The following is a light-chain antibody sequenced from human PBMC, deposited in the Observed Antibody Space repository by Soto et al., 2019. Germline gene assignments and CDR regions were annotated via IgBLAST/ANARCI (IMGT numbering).Light chain of an antibody. V-gene: IGKV3-20*01. Sequence: EIVLTQSPGTLSLSPGERATLSCRASQSVRNNYLAWYQQRPGQAPRLLIYAASSRATGIPDRFSGSGSGTDFTLTISRLEPEDFAVYYCQQYDNSPITFGQGTRLEIK. CDR2: AAS. J-gene: IGKJ5*01. CDR3: QQYDNSPIT. CDR1: QSVRNNY.